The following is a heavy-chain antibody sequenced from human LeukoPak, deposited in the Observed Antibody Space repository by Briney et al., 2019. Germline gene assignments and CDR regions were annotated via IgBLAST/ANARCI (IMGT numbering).Heavy chain of an antibody. D-gene: IGHD3-22*01. J-gene: IGHJ4*02. Sequence: SETLSLTCAVYGGSFSGYYWSWIRQPPGKGLEWIGEINHSGSTNYNPSLESRVTISVDTSKNQFSLKLSSVTAADTAVYYCVSSGYYGIFDYWGQGTLVTVSS. CDR3: VSSGYYGIFDY. CDR2: INHSGST. V-gene: IGHV4-34*01. CDR1: GGSFSGYY.